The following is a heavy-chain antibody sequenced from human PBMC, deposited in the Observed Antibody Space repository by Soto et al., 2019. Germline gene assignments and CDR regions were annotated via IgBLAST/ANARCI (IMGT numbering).Heavy chain of an antibody. D-gene: IGHD1-26*01. Sequence: VCSKACRVGISSCAICWVRHAPGQGLEWMGGIIPIFGTANYAQKFQGRVTITADESTSTAYMELSSLRSEDTAVYYCAREVGATDVGAFDIWGQGTMVTVSS. CDR1: RVGISSCA. CDR3: AREVGATDVGAFDI. V-gene: IGHV1-69*01. CDR2: IIPIFGTA. J-gene: IGHJ3*02.